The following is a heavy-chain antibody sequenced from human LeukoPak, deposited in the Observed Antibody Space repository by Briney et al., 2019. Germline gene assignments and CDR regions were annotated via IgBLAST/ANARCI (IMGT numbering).Heavy chain of an antibody. Sequence: ASVKVSCKASGYTFTSYDINWVRQATGQGLEWMGWMNPNSGNTGYAQKFQGRVTMTRNTSISTAYMELSSLRSEDTAVYYRARGLTIFGVVIIGAFDIWGQGTMVTVSS. CDR2: MNPNSGNT. CDR1: GYTFTSYD. CDR3: ARGLTIFGVVIIGAFDI. D-gene: IGHD3-3*01. V-gene: IGHV1-8*01. J-gene: IGHJ3*02.